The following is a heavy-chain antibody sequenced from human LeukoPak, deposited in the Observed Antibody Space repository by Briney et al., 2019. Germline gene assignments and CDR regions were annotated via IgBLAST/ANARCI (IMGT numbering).Heavy chain of an antibody. D-gene: IGHD4-17*01. Sequence: GGSLRLSCADSGFTFSTYAMGWVRQSPGKGLEWVSSIKGGGGDPFYADSVKGRFTISRDNAKNSLYLQMNSQRADDTAVYYCARDLAYGDDGLWGQGTLVTVSS. CDR2: IKGGGGDP. CDR1: GFTFSTYA. J-gene: IGHJ4*02. V-gene: IGHV3-23*01. CDR3: ARDLAYGDDGL.